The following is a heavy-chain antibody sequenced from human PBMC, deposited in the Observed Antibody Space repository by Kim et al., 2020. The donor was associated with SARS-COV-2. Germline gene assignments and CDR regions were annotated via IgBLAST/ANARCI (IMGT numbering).Heavy chain of an antibody. V-gene: IGHV4-59*01. CDR3: ARDIQGDYNFDY. D-gene: IGHD3-16*01. Sequence: SETLSLTCTVSGGSISSYYWSWIRQPPGKGLEWIGYIYYSGSTNYNPSLKSRVTISVDTSKNQFSLKLSSVTAADTAVYYCARDIQGDYNFDYWGQGTLVTVSS. J-gene: IGHJ4*02. CDR1: GGSISSYY. CDR2: IYYSGST.